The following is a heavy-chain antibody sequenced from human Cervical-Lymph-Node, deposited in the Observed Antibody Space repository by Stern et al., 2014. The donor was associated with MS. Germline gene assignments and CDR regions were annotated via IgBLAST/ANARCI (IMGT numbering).Heavy chain of an antibody. CDR1: GYRFTNNW. V-gene: IGHV5-51*03. CDR3: ARRGHGYMGIDY. Sequence: EVQLVQSGAEVRKPGESLRISCEGSGYRFTNNWIGWVRQVPGKGLEWMGIIYPGDSETRYSPSFQGQVTILVDKSNSITYRQWSSLKASDTAIYYCARRGHGYMGIDYWGQGTLVTVSS. D-gene: IGHD1-1*01. J-gene: IGHJ4*02. CDR2: IYPGDSET.